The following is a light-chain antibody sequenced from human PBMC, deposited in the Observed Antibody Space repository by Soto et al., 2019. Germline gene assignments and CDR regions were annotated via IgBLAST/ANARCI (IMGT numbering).Light chain of an antibody. V-gene: IGLV2-11*01. CDR2: GVT. Sequence: QAVVTQPRSVSGSPGQSVTISCTGTSSDVGDYNYVSWYQQNPGKAPKLVIYGVTKRPSGVPDRFSGSKSGNTASLTISGLQAEDEADYYCCSYAGSYTYVFGIGTKVTVL. CDR1: SSDVGDYNY. CDR3: CSYAGSYTYV. J-gene: IGLJ1*01.